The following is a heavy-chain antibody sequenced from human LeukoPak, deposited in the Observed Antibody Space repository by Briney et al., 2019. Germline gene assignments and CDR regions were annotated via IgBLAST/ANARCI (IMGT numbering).Heavy chain of an antibody. D-gene: IGHD1-7*01. CDR3: AGYHWNSGVVY. Sequence: PGGSLRLSCAASGFTFSDYATSWIRQAPGQGLEWVSYISRSDDTIDYADSVKGRFSISRDNAKNSLYLQMNSLRAEDTAVYYCAGYHWNSGVVYWGQGTLVTVSS. CDR1: GFTFSDYA. V-gene: IGHV3-11*01. CDR2: ISRSDDTI. J-gene: IGHJ4*02.